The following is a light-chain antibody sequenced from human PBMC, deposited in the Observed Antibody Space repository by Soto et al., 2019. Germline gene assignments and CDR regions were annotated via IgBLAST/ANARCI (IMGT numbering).Light chain of an antibody. Sequence: QSALTQPVSVSGSPGQSITISCTGTSSDVGDYNYVSWYQQHPGKAPKLMIYEVSSRPSGVSNRFSGSKSGNTASLTISGLQAEDEADYYCSSYTSSTTLEYVFGTGTKVTVL. CDR1: SSDVGDYNY. CDR2: EVS. J-gene: IGLJ1*01. CDR3: SSYTSSTTLEYV. V-gene: IGLV2-14*01.